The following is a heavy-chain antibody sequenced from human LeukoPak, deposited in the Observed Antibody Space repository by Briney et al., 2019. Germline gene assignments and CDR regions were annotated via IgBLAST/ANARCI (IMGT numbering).Heavy chain of an antibody. D-gene: IGHD4-17*01. J-gene: IGHJ4*02. CDR1: GGSFSGYY. V-gene: IGHV4-34*01. CDR3: ARGRTTTVTTKFVNY. CDR2: INHSGST. Sequence: SETLSLTCAVYGGSFSGYYWSWIRQPPGKGLEWIGEINHSGSTNYHPSLKSRVTISVDTSKNQFSLKLSSVTAADTAVYYCARGRTTTVTTKFVNYWGQGTLVTVSS.